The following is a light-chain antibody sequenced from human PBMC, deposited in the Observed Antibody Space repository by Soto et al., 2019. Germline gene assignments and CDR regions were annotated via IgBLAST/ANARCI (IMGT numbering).Light chain of an antibody. Sequence: ELVLTQSPGTLSLSPGERATLSCRANQIVSSTYLAWYQHKPGQAPRLLIYGASSRATGIPDRFSGSGSGTDFTLTISRLEPEEFAVYYCQQFGGSPFAFGPGTKVEIK. CDR3: QQFGGSPFA. V-gene: IGKV3-20*01. J-gene: IGKJ3*01. CDR2: GAS. CDR1: QIVSSTY.